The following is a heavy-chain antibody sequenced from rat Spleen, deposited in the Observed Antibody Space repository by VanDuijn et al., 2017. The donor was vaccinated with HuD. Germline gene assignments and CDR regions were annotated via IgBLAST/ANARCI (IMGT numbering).Heavy chain of an antibody. J-gene: IGHJ2*01. CDR2: ITNGGGSI. V-gene: IGHV5-31*01. CDR1: GFTFNNYW. Sequence: EVQLVESGGGLVQPGRSLKLSCVASGFTFNNYWMSWIRQAPGKGLEWVASITNGGGSIYYADSVEGRFTMSRDDAKSTLYLQMNSLRSEDTATYYCTRDRILRSTGFDYWGQGVMVTVSS. D-gene: IGHD4-6*01. CDR3: TRDRILRSTGFDY.